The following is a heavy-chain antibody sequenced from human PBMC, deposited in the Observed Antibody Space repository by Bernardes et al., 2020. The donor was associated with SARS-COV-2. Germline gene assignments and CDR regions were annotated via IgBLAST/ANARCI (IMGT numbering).Heavy chain of an antibody. CDR3: ARSAFISGRGYYIDY. CDR1: GFTFSSYW. Sequence: VGSLSRSCAASGFTFSSYWMHWVRQVPGEGLVWVSRINPDGSTTDYADSVRGRFTISRDNAKNTLFLQMNGLRAEDTSLYYCARSAFISGRGYYIDYWPQGTLVTVSS. CDR2: INPDGSTT. J-gene: IGHJ4*02. V-gene: IGHV3-74*01. D-gene: IGHD3-10*01.